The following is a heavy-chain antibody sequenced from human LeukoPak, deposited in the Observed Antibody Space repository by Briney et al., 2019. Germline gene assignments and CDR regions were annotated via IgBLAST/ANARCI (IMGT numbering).Heavy chain of an antibody. D-gene: IGHD1-26*01. CDR2: IYYRGST. CDR1: GGSISSYY. J-gene: IGHJ4*02. Sequence: PSETLSLTCTVSGGSISSYYWSWIRQPPGKGLEWIGYIYYRGSTNYNPSLKSRVTISVDTSKNQFSLKLSSVTAADTAVYYCAKEASGSSEFDYWGQGTLVTVSS. CDR3: AKEASGSSEFDY. V-gene: IGHV4-59*01.